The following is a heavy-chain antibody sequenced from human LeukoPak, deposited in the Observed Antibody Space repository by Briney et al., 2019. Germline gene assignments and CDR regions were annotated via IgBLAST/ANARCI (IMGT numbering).Heavy chain of an antibody. D-gene: IGHD6-13*01. J-gene: IGHJ2*01. CDR3: WGAAGTYWYFDL. V-gene: IGHV3-21*01. CDR2: ISSSSSYI. CDR1: GFTFSSYS. Sequence: GGSLRLSCAASGFTFSSYSMNWVRQAPGKGLEWVSSISSSSSYIYHADSVKGRFTISRDNAKNSLYLQMNSLRAEDTAVYYCWGAAGTYWYFDLWGRGTLVTVSS.